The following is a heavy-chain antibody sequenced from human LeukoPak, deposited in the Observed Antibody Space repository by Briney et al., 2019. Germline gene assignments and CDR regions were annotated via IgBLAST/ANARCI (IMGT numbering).Heavy chain of an antibody. CDR1: GGSFSGYY. J-gene: IGHJ4*02. Sequence: PSETLSLTCAVYGGSFSGYYWSWIRQPPGKGLEWIGEINHSGSTNYNPSLKSRVTISVDTSKNQFSLKLSSVTAADTAVYYCVRDLVTVMTPGDDFDYWGQGTLVTVSS. D-gene: IGHD4-23*01. CDR3: VRDLVTVMTPGDDFDY. CDR2: INHSGST. V-gene: IGHV4-34*01.